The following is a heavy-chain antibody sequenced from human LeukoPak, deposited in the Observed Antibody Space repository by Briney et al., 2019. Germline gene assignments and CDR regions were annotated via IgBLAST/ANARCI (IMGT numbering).Heavy chain of an antibody. D-gene: IGHD5-18*01. CDR3: ARDRGYSYGYDAFDI. CDR1: GGSISSYY. Sequence: SETLSLTCTVSGGSISSYYWSWIRQPPGKGLEWIGYINYSGSTNYNPSLKGRVTISVDTSKNQFSLKLSSVTAADTAVYYCARDRGYSYGYDAFDIWGQGTMVTVSS. V-gene: IGHV4-59*01. CDR2: INYSGST. J-gene: IGHJ3*02.